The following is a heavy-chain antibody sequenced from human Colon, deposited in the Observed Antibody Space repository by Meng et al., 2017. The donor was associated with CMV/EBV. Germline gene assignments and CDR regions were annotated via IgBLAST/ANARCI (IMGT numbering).Heavy chain of an antibody. V-gene: IGHV3-7*04. D-gene: IGHD3-10*01. CDR1: GFTFSSYW. CDR2: IKQDGSEK. J-gene: IGHJ4*02. Sequence: GESLKISCAASGFTFSSYWMSWVRQAPGKGLEWVANIKQDGSEKYYLDSVKGRFTIFRDNAKNSLYLQVNSLRVDDTAVYYCATDTARVRGYWGQGTLVTVSS. CDR3: ATDTARVRGY.